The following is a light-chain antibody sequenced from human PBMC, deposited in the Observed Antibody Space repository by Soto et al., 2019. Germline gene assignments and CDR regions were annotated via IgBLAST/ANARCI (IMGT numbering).Light chain of an antibody. CDR2: EVT. CDR1: SGDIGGYDY. J-gene: IGLJ1*01. V-gene: IGLV2-8*01. Sequence: QSALTQPPSASGSPGQSVTISCTGTSGDIGGYDYVSWYQQHPGKAPTLMIYEVTKRPLGVPDRFSGSKSGNTASLTVSGLQAEDEADYYCSSYTGSNTPYVFGTGTKVTVL. CDR3: SSYTGSNTPYV.